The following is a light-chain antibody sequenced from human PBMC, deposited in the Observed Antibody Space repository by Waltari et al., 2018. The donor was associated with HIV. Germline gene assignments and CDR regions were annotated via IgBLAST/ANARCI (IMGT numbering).Light chain of an antibody. CDR1: QSVSSIY. Sequence: VLTQSPGTLSLSPGARATLSCKASQSVSSIYLAWYQQKPGQAPRLLIYGASSRATGIPDRFSGSGSGTDFTLTISRLEPEDFAVYYCQQYGSSPPYTFGQGTKLEIK. CDR2: GAS. J-gene: IGKJ2*01. V-gene: IGKV3-20*01. CDR3: QQYGSSPPYT.